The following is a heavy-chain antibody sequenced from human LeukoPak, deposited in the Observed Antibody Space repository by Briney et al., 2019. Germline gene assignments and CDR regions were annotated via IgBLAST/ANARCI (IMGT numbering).Heavy chain of an antibody. J-gene: IGHJ4*02. D-gene: IGHD3-22*01. Sequence: SETLSLTCTVSGGSISSYYWSWIRQPPGKGLEWIGYIYYSGSTNYNPSLKSRVTISVDTSKNQFSLKLSSVTAADTAVYYCARSRSGYYNYWGQGTLVTVSS. CDR2: IYYSGST. V-gene: IGHV4-59*01. CDR3: ARSRSGYYNY. CDR1: GGSISSYY.